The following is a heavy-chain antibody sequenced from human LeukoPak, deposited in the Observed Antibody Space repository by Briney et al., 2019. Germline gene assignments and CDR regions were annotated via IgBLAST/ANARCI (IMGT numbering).Heavy chain of an antibody. J-gene: IGHJ4*02. CDR3: AKDDAWLQYGD. D-gene: IGHD5-24*01. CDR1: GFTVSSNY. CDR2: IYSGGST. Sequence: GGSLRLSCAASGFTVSSNYMSWVRQAPGKGLEWVSVIYSGGSTYYADSMKGRFTISRDNSKNTLYLQMNSLRPEDTAVYYCAKDDAWLQYGDWGRGTLVTVSS. V-gene: IGHV3-53*01.